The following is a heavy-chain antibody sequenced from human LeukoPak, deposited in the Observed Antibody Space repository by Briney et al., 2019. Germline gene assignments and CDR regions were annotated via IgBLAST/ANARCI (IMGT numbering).Heavy chain of an antibody. CDR3: ARDPKYLYDSSDYYPHYFDY. CDR1: GGTFSSYA. D-gene: IGHD3-22*01. J-gene: IGHJ4*02. CDR2: IIPIFGTT. V-gene: IGHV1-69*13. Sequence: SVTVSCKASGGTFSSYAISWVRQAPGQGLEWMGGIIPIFGTTNYAQKFQGRVTITADESTSTAYMELSSLRSEDTAVYYCARDPKYLYDSSDYYPHYFDYWGQGTLVTVSS.